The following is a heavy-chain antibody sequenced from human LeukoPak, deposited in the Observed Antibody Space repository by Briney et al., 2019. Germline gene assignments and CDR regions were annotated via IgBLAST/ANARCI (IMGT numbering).Heavy chain of an antibody. CDR3: ARHKDKGLLYYFDY. CDR2: IMPLFGTA. J-gene: IGHJ4*02. D-gene: IGHD2-15*01. CDR1: GGTLNNSA. V-gene: IGHV1-69*05. Sequence: GASVKVSCKTSGGTLNNSAISWVRQAPGQGLEWLGGIMPLFGTAGYAQKFQGRVTITKDESTRTVYLELTSLTSDDTAVYYCARHKDKGLLYYFDYWGQGTLVTVSS.